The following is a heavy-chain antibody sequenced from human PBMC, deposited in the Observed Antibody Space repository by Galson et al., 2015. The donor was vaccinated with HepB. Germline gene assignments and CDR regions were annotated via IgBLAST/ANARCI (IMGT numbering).Heavy chain of an antibody. CDR2: VDPNSGGT. D-gene: IGHD3-16*01. CDR3: ARDHSFRGVRGNDAFDI. V-gene: IGHV1-2*02. CDR1: GYSFTGYY. J-gene: IGHJ3*02. Sequence: SVKVSCKASGYSFTGYYIHWVRQAPGQGLDWMGWVDPNSGGTDCGQKFQGRVSMTRDTSISTVYMELSSLRSDDTAVYYCARDHSFRGVRGNDAFDIWGQGTMVTVSS.